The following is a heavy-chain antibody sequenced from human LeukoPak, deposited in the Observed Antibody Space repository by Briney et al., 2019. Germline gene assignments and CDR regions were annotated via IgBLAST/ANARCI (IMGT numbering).Heavy chain of an antibody. Sequence: TGGSLRLSCAASEFTFSSYTINWVRQAPGKGPEWVSSISSTSTYISYADSVKGRFTISRDNAKNSLYLQMNSLRAEDTAVYYCARGGGNFDYWGQGTLVTLSS. J-gene: IGHJ4*02. D-gene: IGHD2-15*01. CDR3: ARGGGNFDY. CDR2: ISSTSTYI. CDR1: EFTFSSYT. V-gene: IGHV3-21*01.